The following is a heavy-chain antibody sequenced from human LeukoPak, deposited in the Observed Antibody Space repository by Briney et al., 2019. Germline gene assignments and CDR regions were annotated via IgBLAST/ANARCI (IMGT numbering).Heavy chain of an antibody. V-gene: IGHV3-7*03. CDR2: IHQDGSEK. CDR3: AGPIFGVLRGY. D-gene: IGHD3-3*01. J-gene: IGHJ4*02. Sequence: GGSLRLSCAASGFTFSSYWMSWVRQAPGKGLEWVASIHQDGSEKYYVESVKGRFTISRDNAKELLYLQMNSLRAEDTAVYYCAGPIFGVLRGYWGQGTLVTVS. CDR1: GFTFSSYW.